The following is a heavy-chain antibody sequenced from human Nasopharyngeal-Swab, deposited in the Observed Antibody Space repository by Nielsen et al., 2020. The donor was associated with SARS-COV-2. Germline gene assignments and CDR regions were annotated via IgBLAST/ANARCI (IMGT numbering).Heavy chain of an antibody. CDR3: ASSSSGHYYNGMDF. CDR2: ISWSSVNK. D-gene: IGHD6-6*01. J-gene: IGHJ6*02. CDR1: GFTFDDYG. Sequence: GGSLRLSCAASGFTFDDYGMHWVGQGPGKGLEWVSGISWSSVNKGYAVSVKGRFTISRDNAKNLLYLQMNSLRPEDTALYYCASSSSGHYYNGMDFWGQGTTVTVSS. V-gene: IGHV3-9*01.